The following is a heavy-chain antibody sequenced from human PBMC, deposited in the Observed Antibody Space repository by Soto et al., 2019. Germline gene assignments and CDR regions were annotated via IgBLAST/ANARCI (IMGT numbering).Heavy chain of an antibody. CDR1: GFTFSSYA. CDR3: ARDFPHSSGFDY. V-gene: IGHV3-23*01. D-gene: IGHD6-19*01. J-gene: IGHJ4*02. CDR2: ISGSSGYT. Sequence: GGSLRLSCAASGFTFSSYAMSWVRQAPGKGLEWVSAISGSSGYTYYADSVKGRFTISRDNSKNSLYLQMNSLRAEDTAVYYCARDFPHSSGFDYWGQGTLVTVSS.